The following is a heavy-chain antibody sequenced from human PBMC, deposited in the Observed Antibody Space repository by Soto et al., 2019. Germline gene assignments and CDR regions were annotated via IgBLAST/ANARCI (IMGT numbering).Heavy chain of an antibody. J-gene: IGHJ4*02. CDR2: INHSGST. CDR1: GGSFSGYY. CDR3: ARGTLGYCSGGSCYSFDY. D-gene: IGHD2-15*01. Sequence: QVQLQQWGAGLLKPSETLSLTCAVYGGSFSGYYWSWIRQPPGKGLEWIGEINHSGSTNYNPSLKSRVTISVDTAMNQFSLKLSSVTAADTAVYYCARGTLGYCSGGSCYSFDYWGQGTLVTVSS. V-gene: IGHV4-34*01.